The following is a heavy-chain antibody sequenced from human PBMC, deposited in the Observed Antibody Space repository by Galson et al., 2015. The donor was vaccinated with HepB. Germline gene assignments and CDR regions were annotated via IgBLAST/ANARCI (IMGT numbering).Heavy chain of an antibody. CDR3: ARELYDFWSGTHGYFDY. J-gene: IGHJ4*02. V-gene: IGHV3-21*01. CDR2: ISSSSSYI. Sequence: SLRLSCAASGFTFSSYSMNWVRQAPGKGLEWVSSISSSSSYIYYADSVKGRFTISRDNAKNSLYLQMNSLRAEDTAVYYCARELYDFWSGTHGYFDYWGQGTLVTVSS. D-gene: IGHD3-3*01. CDR1: GFTFSSYS.